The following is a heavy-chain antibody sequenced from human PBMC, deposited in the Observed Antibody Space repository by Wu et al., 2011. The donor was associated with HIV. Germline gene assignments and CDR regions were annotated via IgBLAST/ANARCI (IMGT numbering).Heavy chain of an antibody. Sequence: QVQLVQSGAEVKKPGSSVKVSCKTSGGSFSRYSFSWVRQAPGQGLEWMGGLIPLFGATDYAQKFQGRITISADTSTTTVYMDLSSLRSEDTAVYFCAGAPNPGRYFDLWGRGTLVTVSS. CDR1: GGSFSRYS. CDR3: AGAPNPGRYFDL. CDR2: LIPLFGAT. J-gene: IGHJ2*01. V-gene: IGHV1-69*14. D-gene: IGHD2-8*01.